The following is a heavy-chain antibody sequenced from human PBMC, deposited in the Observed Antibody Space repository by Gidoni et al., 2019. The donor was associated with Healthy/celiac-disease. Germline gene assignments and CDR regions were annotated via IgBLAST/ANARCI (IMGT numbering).Heavy chain of an antibody. J-gene: IGHJ4*02. CDR1: GFTFSRYC. D-gene: IGHD3-3*01. V-gene: IGHV3-74*01. Sequence: EVQLVESGGGLVQPGGSLRLSCAASGFTFSRYCMHWVRQAPGKGLVWVSRINSDGSSTSYADSVKGRFTISRDNAKNTLYLQMNSLRAEDTAVYYCARDTRRGPWGVVHVGNFDYWGQGTLVTVSS. CDR2: INSDGSST. CDR3: ARDTRRGPWGVVHVGNFDY.